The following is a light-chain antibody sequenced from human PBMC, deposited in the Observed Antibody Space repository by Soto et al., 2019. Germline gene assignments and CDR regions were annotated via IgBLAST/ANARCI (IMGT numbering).Light chain of an antibody. J-gene: IGKJ1*01. V-gene: IGKV3-20*01. CDR2: GAS. CDR1: QSVSSN. Sequence: EIVMTQSPATLSVSPGERATLSCRASQSVSSNLVWYQQKPGQAPRLLIYGASNRATGIPDRFSGSGSGTDFTLTISRLEPEDFAVYYCQQYGSSCTFGQGTKVDI. CDR3: QQYGSSCT.